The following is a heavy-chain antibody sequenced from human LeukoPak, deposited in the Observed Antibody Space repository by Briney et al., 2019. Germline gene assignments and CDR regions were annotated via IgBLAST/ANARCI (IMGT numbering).Heavy chain of an antibody. CDR1: GGSISSYY. Sequence: SETLSLTCTVSGGSISSYYWSWIRQPPGKGLEWIGYIYYSGSTNYNPSLKSRVTISVDTSKNQFSLKLSSVTAADTAVYYCARAGRLLFTKLFDYWGQGTLVTVSP. CDR2: IYYSGST. D-gene: IGHD2-21*01. J-gene: IGHJ4*02. V-gene: IGHV4-59*01. CDR3: ARAGRLLFTKLFDY.